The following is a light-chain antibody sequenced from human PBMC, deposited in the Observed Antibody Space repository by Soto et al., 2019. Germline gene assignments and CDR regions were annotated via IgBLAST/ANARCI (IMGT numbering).Light chain of an antibody. CDR1: TNDVGYYNL. J-gene: IGLJ3*02. CDR3: CSFAGSSTRV. CDR2: EDD. Sequence: QSALTQPASVSGSPGQSITISCIGVTNDVGYYNLVSWYQQLPGQAPRLIIYEDDKRPSGVSDRFSGSKSDNTASLTISGLQFEDEADYYCCSFAGSSTRVFGGGTKLTVL. V-gene: IGLV2-23*01.